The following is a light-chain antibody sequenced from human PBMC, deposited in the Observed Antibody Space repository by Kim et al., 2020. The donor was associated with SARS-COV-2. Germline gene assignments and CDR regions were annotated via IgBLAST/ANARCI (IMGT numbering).Light chain of an antibody. Sequence: SPGERPTLSGRASQSLRSNSLAGYQQKPGQAPRLLMYGASNRAAGFPHRFSVTGSGTDFTLTISRLEPEDFAVYYCQHYGTSPRTFGQGTKVDIK. CDR1: QSLRSNS. CDR2: GAS. CDR3: QHYGTSPRT. V-gene: IGKV3-20*01. J-gene: IGKJ1*01.